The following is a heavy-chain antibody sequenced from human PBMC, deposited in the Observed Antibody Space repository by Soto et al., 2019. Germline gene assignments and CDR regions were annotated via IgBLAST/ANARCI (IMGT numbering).Heavy chain of an antibody. Sequence: QVQLVQSGAEVKKPGASVKVSCKASGYTFTSYGISWVRQAPGQGLEWMGWISAYNGNTNYAQKLQGRVPMTRDTSKSTADMELRSLRSDDTAVYYWARDAQGVFLHYWCQGTLVTVSS. J-gene: IGHJ4*02. CDR3: ARDAQGVFLHY. V-gene: IGHV1-18*01. CDR2: ISAYNGNT. CDR1: GYTFTSYG. D-gene: IGHD3-16*01.